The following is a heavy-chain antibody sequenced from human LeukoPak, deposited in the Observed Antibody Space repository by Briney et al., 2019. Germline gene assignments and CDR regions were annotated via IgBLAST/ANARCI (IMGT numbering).Heavy chain of an antibody. J-gene: IGHJ5*02. CDR2: IDGDGRIT. D-gene: IGHD1-1*01. V-gene: IGHV3-74*01. Sequence: PGGSLRLSCAGSGFIFSNYAMSWVRQAPGQGLVWVSHIDGDGRITNYGDSVKGRFTISRDNAKNILYLQMNSLRAEDTAVYYCARDSPRTGPWGQGILVTVSS. CDR1: GFIFSNYA. CDR3: ARDSPRTGP.